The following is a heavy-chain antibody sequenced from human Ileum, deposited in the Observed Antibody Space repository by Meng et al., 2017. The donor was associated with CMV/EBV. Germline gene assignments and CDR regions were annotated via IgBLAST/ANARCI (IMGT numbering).Heavy chain of an antibody. CDR3: ARITRITMVRGVRGRFDP. CDR1: GYTFTSYG. CDR2: ISAYNGNT. V-gene: IGHV1-18*01. J-gene: IGHJ5*02. Sequence: ASVKVSCKASGYTFTSYGISWVRQAPGQGPEWMGWISAYNGNTNYAQKLQGRVTMTTDTSTSTAYMELRSLRSDDTAVYYCARITRITMVRGVRGRFDPWGQGTLVTVSS. D-gene: IGHD3-10*01.